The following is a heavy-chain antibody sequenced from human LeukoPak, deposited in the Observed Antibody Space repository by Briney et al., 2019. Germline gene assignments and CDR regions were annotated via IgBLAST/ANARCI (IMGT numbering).Heavy chain of an antibody. Sequence: ASVKVSCKASGYTVTSYYMHWVRQAPGQGLEWMAILNPSGGSSNYAQKFQGRATLTRATSTGTVYMELSSLRSEDTAVYYCASVYKHGMDVWGPGTTVTVSS. V-gene: IGHV1-46*01. CDR2: LNPSGGSS. J-gene: IGHJ6*02. D-gene: IGHD5-24*01. CDR3: ASVYKHGMDV. CDR1: GYTVTSYY.